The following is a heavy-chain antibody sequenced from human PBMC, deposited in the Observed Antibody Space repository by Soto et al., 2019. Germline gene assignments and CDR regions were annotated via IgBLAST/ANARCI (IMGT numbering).Heavy chain of an antibody. V-gene: IGHV4-30-2*01. D-gene: IGHD3-22*01. CDR2: IYHSGST. CDR3: ASSMTSYYDSRGYPGPKSFDF. J-gene: IGHJ4*02. CDR1: GASISSAGYS. Sequence: TLSLTCAVSGASISSAGYSWSWIRQPPGKGLEWIGYIYHSGSTYYNPSLKSRVTISIYKSKNQFSLKLSSVTAADTAVYYCASSMTSYYDSRGYPGPKSFDFWGQGTLVTVST.